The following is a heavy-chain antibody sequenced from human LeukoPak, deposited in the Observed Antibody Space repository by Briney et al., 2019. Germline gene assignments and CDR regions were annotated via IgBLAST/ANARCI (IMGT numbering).Heavy chain of an antibody. CDR3: ARGKYCSSTSCPYYYYYMDV. Sequence: PSQTLSLTCTVSGGSISSGGYYWSWIRQHPAKGLEWIGYIYYIGSTYYNPSLKSRVTISVDTSKNQFSLKLSSVTAADTAVYYCARGKYCSSTSCPYYYYYMDVWGKGTTVTVSS. V-gene: IGHV4-31*03. D-gene: IGHD2-2*01. CDR1: GGSISSGGYY. CDR2: IYYIGST. J-gene: IGHJ6*03.